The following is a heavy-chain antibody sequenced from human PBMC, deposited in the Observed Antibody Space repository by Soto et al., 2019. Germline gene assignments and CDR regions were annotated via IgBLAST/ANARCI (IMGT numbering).Heavy chain of an antibody. V-gene: IGHV1-69*12. CDR2: IIPIFGTA. CDR3: AGHSSGVPGYYYGMDV. J-gene: IGHJ6*02. CDR1: GGTFSSYA. D-gene: IGHD3-22*01. Sequence: QVQLVQSGAEVKKPGSSVKVSCKASGGTFSSYAIIWVRQAPGQGLEWMGGIIPIFGTADYAQKFQGRVTITADESTSTAYMELSSLKYEDTAVYYCAGHSSGVPGYYYGMDVWGQGTTVTVSS.